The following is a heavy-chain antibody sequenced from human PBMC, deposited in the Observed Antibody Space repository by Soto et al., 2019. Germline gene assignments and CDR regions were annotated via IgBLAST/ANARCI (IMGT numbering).Heavy chain of an antibody. D-gene: IGHD2-2*01. J-gene: IGHJ6*02. CDR1: GGSISSSNW. CDR2: IYHSGST. Sequence: QVQLQESGPGLVKPSGTLSLTCAVSGGSISSSNWWSWVRQPPGKGLEWTGEIYHSGSTNYNPSLKRRLTLSVNKSQNQFSLKLSSVTAADSAVYYCARVVGGYYYGMEVWGQGTTVTVSS. V-gene: IGHV4-4*02. CDR3: ARVVGGYYYGMEV.